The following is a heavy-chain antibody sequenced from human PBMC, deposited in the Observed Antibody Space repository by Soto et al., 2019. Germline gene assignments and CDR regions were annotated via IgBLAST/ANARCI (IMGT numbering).Heavy chain of an antibody. CDR2: IIPILGIA. CDR3: ARGLPGEVRPMGAFDI. CDR1: GGTFSSYT. V-gene: IGHV1-69*02. D-gene: IGHD3-10*01. Sequence: ASVKVSCKASGGTFSSYTISWVRQAPGQGLEWMGRIIPILGIANYAQKFQGRVTITADKSTSTAYMELSSLRSEDTAVYYCARGLPGEVRPMGAFDIWGQGTMVTVSS. J-gene: IGHJ3*02.